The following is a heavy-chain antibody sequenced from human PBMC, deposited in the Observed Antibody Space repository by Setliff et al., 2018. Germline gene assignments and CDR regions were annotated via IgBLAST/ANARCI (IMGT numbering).Heavy chain of an antibody. J-gene: IGHJ4*02. CDR1: GFTFSSYN. CDR3: VRDSGNSGMIDY. CDR2: INSRSSTI. Sequence: SLRLSCAASGFTFSSYNMDWVRQAPGKGLEWVSYINSRSSTIVYADSVKGRFTISRDNAKNSLYLQMNGLRAEDTAVYYRVRDSGNSGMIDYWGQGTPVTVSS. D-gene: IGHD6-25*01. V-gene: IGHV3-48*01.